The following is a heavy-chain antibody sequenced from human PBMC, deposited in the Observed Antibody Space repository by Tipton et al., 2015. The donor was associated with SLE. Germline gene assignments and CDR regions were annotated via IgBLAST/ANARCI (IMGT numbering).Heavy chain of an antibody. CDR1: GGSISSYY. Sequence: TLSLTCTVSGGSISSYYWSWIRQPPGKGLEWIGYIYYSGSTNYNPSLKSRVTISVDTPKNQFSLKLSSVTAADTAVYYCARDLGYDAFDIWGQGTMVTVSS. J-gene: IGHJ3*02. D-gene: IGHD3-16*01. CDR3: ARDLGYDAFDI. V-gene: IGHV4-59*01. CDR2: IYYSGST.